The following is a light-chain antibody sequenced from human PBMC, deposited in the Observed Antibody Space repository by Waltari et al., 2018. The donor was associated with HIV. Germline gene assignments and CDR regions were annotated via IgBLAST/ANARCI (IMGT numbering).Light chain of an antibody. V-gene: IGLV3-21*04. CDR3: QVWDSSRDHWV. J-gene: IGLJ3*02. CDR1: NIASKT. CDR2: DDS. Sequence: SYLLPQPPSVSLPPGTTPCITSNANNIASKTFHWYQHKPGKAPLLLIYDDSPRPAGVPERFSGSSSGNTGSLAISRVEGEDEADYYCQVWDSSRDHWVFGGGTKLTVL.